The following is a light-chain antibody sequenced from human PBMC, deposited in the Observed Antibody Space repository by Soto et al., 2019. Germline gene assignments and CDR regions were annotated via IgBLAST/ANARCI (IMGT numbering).Light chain of an antibody. CDR3: AAWDDSLNAYV. CDR2: RDN. J-gene: IGLJ1*01. V-gene: IGLV1-44*01. Sequence: QYVRTHPPSASWTPGDRVTISCSGSSSNIGTNLINWYQQLPGTAPKLLIYRDNQRPSGVPDRFSGSKSGTSASLAISGLQSEDEPEYYCAAWDDSLNAYVFGTGTKVTVL. CDR1: SSNIGTNL.